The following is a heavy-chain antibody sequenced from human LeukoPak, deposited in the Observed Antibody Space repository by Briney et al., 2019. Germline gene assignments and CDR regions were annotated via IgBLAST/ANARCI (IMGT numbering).Heavy chain of an antibody. V-gene: IGHV3-7*01. CDR3: VRDGGVSGYDLLDY. J-gene: IGHJ4*02. CDR2: INQDGSEE. Sequence: PGGSLRLSCAASGFIFSIYWMTWVRQAAGKGLEWVAYINQDGSEEYYMDSVKARFTISRDNAKDSLSLQMNSLRAEDTAVYYCVRDGGVSGYDLLDYWGQGTLVTVSS. CDR1: GFIFSIYW. D-gene: IGHD5-12*01.